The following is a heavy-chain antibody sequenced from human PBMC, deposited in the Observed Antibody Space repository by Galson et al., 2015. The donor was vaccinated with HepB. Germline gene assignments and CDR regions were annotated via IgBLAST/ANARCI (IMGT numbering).Heavy chain of an antibody. J-gene: IGHJ3*02. CDR2: IYPGDSET. CDR3: ARRETVIRGVKEDAFDI. V-gene: IGHV5-51*01. Sequence: QSGAEVKKPGESLKISCKGSGYAFSTHFLGWVRQTPGKGLEWMGIIYPGDSETRYSPSFQGQVTISADKSISTAYLQWSSLKASDTAIYYCARRETVIRGVKEDAFDIWGQGTTVTVSS. D-gene: IGHD3-10*01. CDR1: GYAFSTHF.